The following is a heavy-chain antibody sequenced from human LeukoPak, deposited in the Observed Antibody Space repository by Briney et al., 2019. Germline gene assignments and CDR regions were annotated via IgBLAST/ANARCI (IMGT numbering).Heavy chain of an antibody. CDR1: GYTFTGYY. J-gene: IGHJ4*02. CDR3: ASSDSSGYYFFDY. Sequence: GASVKVSCKASGYTFTGYYMHWVRQAPGQGLEXXXXINPNSGGTNYAQKFQGRVTMTRDTSISTAYMELSRLRSDDTAVYYCASSDSSGYYFFDYWGQGTLVTVSS. D-gene: IGHD3-22*01. V-gene: IGHV1-2*02. CDR2: INPNSGGT.